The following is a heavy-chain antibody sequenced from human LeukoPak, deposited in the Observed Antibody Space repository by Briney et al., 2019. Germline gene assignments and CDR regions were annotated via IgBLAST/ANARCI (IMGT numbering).Heavy chain of an antibody. CDR3: ARGSLRQQLVPGY. V-gene: IGHV1-8*01. CDR1: VYTFTSYD. Sequence: ASVKVSCKASVYTFTSYDINWVRQATGQGLEWMGWMNPNSGNTGYAQKFQGRVTMTRNTSISTAYMELSSLRSEDTAVYYCARGSLRQQLVPGYWGQGTLVTVSS. D-gene: IGHD6-13*01. J-gene: IGHJ4*02. CDR2: MNPNSGNT.